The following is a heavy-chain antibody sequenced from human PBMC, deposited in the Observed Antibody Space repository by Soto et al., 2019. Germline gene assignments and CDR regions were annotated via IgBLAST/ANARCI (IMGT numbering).Heavy chain of an antibody. CDR1: GFTFNSAW. CDR2: IKSKTSGETT. J-gene: IGHJ4*02. V-gene: IGHV3-15*01. CDR3: IIDIASSGVGELDY. D-gene: IGHD5-12*01. Sequence: EVHLVESGGGLVKPGGSLRLSCAASGFTFNSAWLTWVRQAPGKGLEWVARIKSKTSGETTDYAAPVKGRFTISRDDSKTTVYLQMNSLNTEDTAIYYSIIDIASSGVGELDYWGQGTLVTVSS.